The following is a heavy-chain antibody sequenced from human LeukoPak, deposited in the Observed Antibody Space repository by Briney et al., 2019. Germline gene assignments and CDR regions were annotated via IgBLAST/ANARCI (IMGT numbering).Heavy chain of an antibody. D-gene: IGHD3-22*01. CDR3: ARYYYDSSGYEADY. Sequence: GGSLRLSCAASGFTFSTYGIHWVRQAPGKGLEWVAFIRYDGSNKYYADSVKGRFTISRDNSKNTLYLQMNSLRAEDTAVYYCARYYYDSSGYEADYWGQGTLVTVSS. CDR2: IRYDGSNK. CDR1: GFTFSTYG. V-gene: IGHV3-30*02. J-gene: IGHJ4*02.